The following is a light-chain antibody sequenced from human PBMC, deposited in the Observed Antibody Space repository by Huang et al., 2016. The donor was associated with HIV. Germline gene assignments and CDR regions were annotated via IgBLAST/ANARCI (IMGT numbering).Light chain of an antibody. Sequence: DILMTQSPSSMSASVGDRVTITCRASQSISSYLNWYQQKPGKAPELLIYAASSLQSGVPSRFSGSGSGTDFTLTISSLQPEDFATYYCQQSYSSLLTFGGGTKVEIK. V-gene: IGKV1-39*01. CDR3: QQSYSSLLT. CDR1: QSISSY. J-gene: IGKJ4*01. CDR2: AAS.